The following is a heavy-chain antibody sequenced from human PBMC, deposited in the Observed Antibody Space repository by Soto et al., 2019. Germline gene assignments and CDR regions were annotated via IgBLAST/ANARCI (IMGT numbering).Heavy chain of an antibody. CDR3: ARLTGTTGTTIDY. Sequence: SETLSLTCTVSGGSISSGDYYWSWIRQPPGKGLEWIGYIYYSGSTYYNPSLKSRVTISVDTSKNQFSLKLSSVTAADTAVYYCARLTGTTGTTIDYWGQGTLLTVSS. CDR2: IYYSGST. V-gene: IGHV4-30-4*01. J-gene: IGHJ4*02. D-gene: IGHD1-1*01. CDR1: GGSISSGDYY.